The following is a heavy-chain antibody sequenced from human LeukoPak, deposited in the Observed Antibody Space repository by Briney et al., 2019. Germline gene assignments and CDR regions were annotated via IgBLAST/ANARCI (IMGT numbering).Heavy chain of an antibody. J-gene: IGHJ3*02. Sequence: KASETLSLTCTVSGDSINSGGYYWGWIRQPPGKGLEWIGTLSYSGNTYYNPSLKSRLTISVDTSKNDFSLRLSSVTAADTAVYYCARNYYDDNGVMVDDAFDIWGQESMVTVSS. D-gene: IGHD3-22*01. CDR3: ARNYYDDNGVMVDDAFDI. CDR1: GDSINSGGYY. V-gene: IGHV4-39*07. CDR2: LSYSGNT.